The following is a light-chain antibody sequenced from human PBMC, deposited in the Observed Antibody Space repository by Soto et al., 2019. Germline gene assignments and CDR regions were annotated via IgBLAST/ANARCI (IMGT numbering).Light chain of an antibody. J-gene: IGKJ1*01. CDR1: QSVSSN. CDR3: QQYNNWWT. V-gene: IGKV3-15*01. Sequence: EIVMTQSPATLSVSPGERATLSCRASQSVSSNLAWYQKKPGQAPRLLIYGASTRATGIPTRFSGSGSGTEFTLTISSQQSEDFAVYYCQQYNNWWTFGQGTRVEIK. CDR2: GAS.